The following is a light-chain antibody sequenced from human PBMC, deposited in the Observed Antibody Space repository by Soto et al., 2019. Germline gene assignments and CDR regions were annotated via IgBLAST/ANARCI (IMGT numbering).Light chain of an antibody. CDR3: MQALQAPLT. J-gene: IGKJ1*01. CDR1: QRASRQY. Sequence: PGERATLSCRASQRASRQYLSWYQQRHDQPPRLLIYGVSMRADGIPDRFSGSGSGSDFTMKISRVEAEDGGLDDGMQALQAPLTFGQGTKVDIK. V-gene: IGKV3-20*01. CDR2: GVS.